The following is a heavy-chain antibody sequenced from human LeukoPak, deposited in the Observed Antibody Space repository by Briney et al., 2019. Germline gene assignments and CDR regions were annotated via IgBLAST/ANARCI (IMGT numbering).Heavy chain of an antibody. J-gene: IGHJ4*02. V-gene: IGHV4-39*07. Sequence: SETLSLTCTVSGGSISSSSYYWGWIRQPPGKGLEWIGSIYYSGSTYYNPSLKSRVTISVDTSKNQFSLKLSSVTAADTAVYYCARGDYGDYRGFDYWGQGTLVTVSS. CDR3: ARGDYGDYRGFDY. CDR2: IYYSGST. D-gene: IGHD4-17*01. CDR1: GGSISSSSYY.